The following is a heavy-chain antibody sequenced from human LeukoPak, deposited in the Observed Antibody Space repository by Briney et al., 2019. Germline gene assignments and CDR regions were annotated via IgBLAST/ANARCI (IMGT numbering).Heavy chain of an antibody. CDR2: IRYDGTNK. V-gene: IGHV3-30*02. D-gene: IGHD3-22*01. J-gene: IGHJ5*02. Sequence: SGGSLRLSCAASGFTFSSYGMHWVRQAPGKGLEWVAYIRYDGTNKYYAESVKGRLTISRDNSKSTLYVKMNSLRAEDTAVYYWAKGNYYDSSAYNCFDPWGQGTLVTVSS. CDR1: GFTFSSYG. CDR3: AKGNYYDSSAYNCFDP.